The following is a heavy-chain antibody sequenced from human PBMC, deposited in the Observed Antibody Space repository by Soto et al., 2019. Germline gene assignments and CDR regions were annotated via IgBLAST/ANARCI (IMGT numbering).Heavy chain of an antibody. CDR2: ISGSGGST. J-gene: IGHJ4*02. D-gene: IGHD3-10*02. CDR1: GFTFSSYA. V-gene: IGHV3-23*01. CDR3: AKTYVGLFGTRGPLLLD. Sequence: GGSLRLSCAASGFTFSSYAMSWVRQAPGKGLEWVSAISGSGGSTYYADSVKGRFTISRDNSKNTLYLQMNSLRAEDTAVYYCAKTYVGLFGTRGPLLLDWGQGTLVTVSS.